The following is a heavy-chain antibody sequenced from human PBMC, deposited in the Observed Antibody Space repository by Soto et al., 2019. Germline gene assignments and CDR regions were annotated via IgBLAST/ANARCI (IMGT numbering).Heavy chain of an antibody. CDR3: AFVAARTDY. Sequence: QVQLQQRGAGLLKPSDTLSLTCAVYGGSFSGYYWTWIRQPPGKGLEWIGEINHRGSTNYNPSLKSRVTMSVDTSKNQFSLKLLSVTAADTALYYCAFVAARTDYWGQGTLVTVSS. J-gene: IGHJ4*02. CDR1: GGSFSGYY. D-gene: IGHD6-13*01. CDR2: INHRGST. V-gene: IGHV4-34*01.